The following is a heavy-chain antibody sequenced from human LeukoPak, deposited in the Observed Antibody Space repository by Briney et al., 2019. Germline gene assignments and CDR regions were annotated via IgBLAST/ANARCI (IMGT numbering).Heavy chain of an antibody. J-gene: IGHJ6*02. Sequence: GGSLRLSCAASGFKFSDYYMSWIRQAPGKWLEWVSYISSSGSIIYYADSVKGRFTMSRDNAKDSMYLQMNSLRAEDTAIYYCAKETSGGGSYFDYNYYYGMAVWGQGTTVSVSS. V-gene: IGHV3-11*01. CDR2: ISSSGSII. CDR3: AKETSGGGSYFDYNYYYGMAV. D-gene: IGHD1-26*01. CDR1: GFKFSDYY.